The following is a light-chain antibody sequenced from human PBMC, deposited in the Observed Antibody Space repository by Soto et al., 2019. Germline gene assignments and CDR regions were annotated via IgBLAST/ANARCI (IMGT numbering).Light chain of an antibody. J-gene: IGLJ1*01. CDR1: SSDVGGYDY. CDR2: EVS. Sequence: QSALTQPASVSGPPGQSITISCTGTSSDVGGYDYVSWYQLHPGKAPKLMVFEVSNRPSGVSYRFSGSKSGNTASLTISGLQAEDEADYFCSSYSISTAYLFGTGTKV. V-gene: IGLV2-14*01. CDR3: SSYSISTAYL.